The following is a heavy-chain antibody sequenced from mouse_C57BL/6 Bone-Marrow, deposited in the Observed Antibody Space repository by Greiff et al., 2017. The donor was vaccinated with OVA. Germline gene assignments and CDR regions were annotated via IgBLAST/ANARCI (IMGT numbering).Heavy chain of an antibody. Sequence: EVNVVESGGGLVKPGGSLKLSCAASGFTFSSYTMSWVRQTPEKRLEWVATISGGGGNTYYPDSVKGRFTISRDNAKNTLYLQMSSLRSEDTALYYCARPMRFAYWGQGTLVTVSA. V-gene: IGHV5-9*01. CDR2: ISGGGGNT. D-gene: IGHD2-3*01. J-gene: IGHJ3*01. CDR1: GFTFSSYT. CDR3: ARPMRFAY.